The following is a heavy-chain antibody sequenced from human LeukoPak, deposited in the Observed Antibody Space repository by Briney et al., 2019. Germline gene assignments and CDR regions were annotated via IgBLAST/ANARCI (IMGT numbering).Heavy chain of an antibody. D-gene: IGHD6-25*01. Sequence: GGSLRLSCAASGFTFSSYEMNWVRQAPGKGLEWVSYISSSGSTIYYSDSVKGRFTISRDNAKSSLYLQINSLRAADTAVYYCAREATAAAGHGMDVWAQGTTVTVSS. CDR3: AREATAAAGHGMDV. CDR2: ISSSGSTI. CDR1: GFTFSSYE. V-gene: IGHV3-48*03. J-gene: IGHJ6*02.